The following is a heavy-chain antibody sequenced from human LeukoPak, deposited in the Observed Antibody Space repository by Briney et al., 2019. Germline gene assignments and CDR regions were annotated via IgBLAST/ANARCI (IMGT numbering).Heavy chain of an antibody. D-gene: IGHD3-10*01. J-gene: IGHJ4*02. CDR3: TRERLYYSDH. Sequence: GGSLRLSCAASGFTVSSNYMSWVRQAPGKGLEWVSVIYSGGSTYYADSVKGRFTISRDNSKKTLYLQMNSLRAEDTAVYYCTRERLYYSDHWGQGTLVTVSS. CDR2: IYSGGST. CDR1: GFTVSSNY. V-gene: IGHV3-53*01.